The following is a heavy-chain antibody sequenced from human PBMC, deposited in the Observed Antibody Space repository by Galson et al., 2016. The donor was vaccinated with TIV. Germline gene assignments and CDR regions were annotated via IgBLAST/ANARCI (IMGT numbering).Heavy chain of an antibody. Sequence: SVKASSKASGYNFLSYDSNWVRQDTRQGQEWMGWMNFKCGETVYAQRFQGRVTMTRNLSISTAHMELSSLRFDDAAVYYCARDAHGAHYYGMDVWGQGTTVTVSS. J-gene: IGHJ6*02. V-gene: IGHV1-8*02. D-gene: IGHD4-17*01. CDR3: ARDAHGAHYYGMDV. CDR2: MNFKCGET. CDR1: GYNFLSYD.